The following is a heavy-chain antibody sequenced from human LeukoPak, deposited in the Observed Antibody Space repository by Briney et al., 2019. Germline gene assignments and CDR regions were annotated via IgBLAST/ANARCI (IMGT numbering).Heavy chain of an antibody. V-gene: IGHV3-30*18. J-gene: IGHJ4*02. CDR2: ISYDGSNK. D-gene: IGHD2-15*01. CDR3: AKAGCSGGSCYSDY. Sequence: PGGSLRLSCAASGFTFSNYWMHWVRQAPGKGLEWVAVISYDGSNKYYADSVKGRFTISRDNSKNTLYLQMNSLRAEDTAVYYCAKAGCSGGSCYSDYWGQGTLVTVSS. CDR1: GFTFSNYW.